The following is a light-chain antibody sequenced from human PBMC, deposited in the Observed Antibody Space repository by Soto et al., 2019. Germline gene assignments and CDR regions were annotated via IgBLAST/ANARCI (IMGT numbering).Light chain of an antibody. J-gene: IGKJ4*01. Sequence: DIVMTQAPLSLSVTPGQPASISCKSSQSLLHSDGKTYLSWYLQKPGQPPQLLMYEVSIRFSGVPDRFRGRGSGTDFTMSISRMEAADVGIYSCMQATQPLLTFGGGTKVDIK. CDR1: QSLLHSDGKTY. CDR3: MQATQPLLT. CDR2: EVS. V-gene: IGKV2-29*03.